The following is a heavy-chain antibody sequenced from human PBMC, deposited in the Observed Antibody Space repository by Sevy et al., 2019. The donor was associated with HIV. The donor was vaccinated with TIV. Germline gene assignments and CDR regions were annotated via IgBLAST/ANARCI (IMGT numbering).Heavy chain of an antibody. CDR2: ISSSGSTI. Sequence: GGSLRLSCAASGFTFSDYYMSWIRQAPGKGLEWVSYISSSGSTIYYADSVKGRFTISRDNAKNSLYLQMNSLRDEDTAVYYCARGTKQQLGPNWFDPWGQGTLVTVSS. D-gene: IGHD6-13*01. CDR3: ARGTKQQLGPNWFDP. V-gene: IGHV3-11*04. J-gene: IGHJ5*02. CDR1: GFTFSDYY.